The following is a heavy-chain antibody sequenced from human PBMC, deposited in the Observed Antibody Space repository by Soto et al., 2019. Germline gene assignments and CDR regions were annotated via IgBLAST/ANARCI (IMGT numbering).Heavy chain of an antibody. J-gene: IGHJ4*02. D-gene: IGHD4-4*01. CDR3: ARDHRPTTVTQYYFDY. V-gene: IGHV1-18*01. CDR1: GYTFTTYS. CDR2: ISAYNGNT. Sequence: QVQLVQSGAEVKEPRASVKVSCKTSGYTFTTYSISWVRQAPGQGLEWMGWISAYNGNTNYAQKFQGRVTMTTDTSTTTAYMELRSLRSDDTAVFYCARDHRPTTVTQYYFDYWGQGTLVTVSS.